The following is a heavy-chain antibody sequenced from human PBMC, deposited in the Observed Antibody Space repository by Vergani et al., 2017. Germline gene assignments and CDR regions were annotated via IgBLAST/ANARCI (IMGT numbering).Heavy chain of an antibody. CDR3: ARHGGEDYDPRYYHYYMDV. CDR2: IYPGDSDT. D-gene: IGHD3-3*01. V-gene: IGHV5-51*01. Sequence: EVQLVQSGAEVKKPGESLKISCKGSGYSLTSYWIGWVRQMPGKGLEWMGIIYPGDSDTRYSPTFQGQVTISADKSISTAYLQWSSLKASDTAMYYCARHGGEDYDPRYYHYYMDVWGKGTTVTVSS. CDR1: GYSLTSYW. J-gene: IGHJ6*03.